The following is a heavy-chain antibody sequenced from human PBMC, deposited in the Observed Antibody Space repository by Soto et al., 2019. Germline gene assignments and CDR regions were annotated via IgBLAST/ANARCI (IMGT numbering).Heavy chain of an antibody. CDR2: IYPGDSDT. V-gene: IGHV5-51*01. Sequence: ESLKISCKGSGYSFTSYWIGWVRQMPGKGLEWMGIIYPGDSDTRYSPSFQGQVTISADKSISTAYLQWSSLKASDTAMYYCAATYYYDSSGRGANAFDIWGQGTMVTVSS. CDR1: GYSFTSYW. D-gene: IGHD3-22*01. CDR3: AATYYYDSSGRGANAFDI. J-gene: IGHJ3*02.